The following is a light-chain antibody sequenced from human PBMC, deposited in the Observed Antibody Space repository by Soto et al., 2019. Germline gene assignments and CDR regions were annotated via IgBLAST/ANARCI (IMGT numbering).Light chain of an antibody. CDR1: SSDVGGYNY. CDR3: SSYAGSNNPYV. V-gene: IGLV2-8*01. CDR2: EVS. J-gene: IGLJ1*01. Sequence: QSVLTQPPSASGSPGQSVTISCTGTSSDVGGYNYVSWYQQHPGKVPKVMIYEVSKRPSGFPDRFSGSKSGNTASLTVSGLQAEDEADYYCSSYAGSNNPYVFGTGTKVTVL.